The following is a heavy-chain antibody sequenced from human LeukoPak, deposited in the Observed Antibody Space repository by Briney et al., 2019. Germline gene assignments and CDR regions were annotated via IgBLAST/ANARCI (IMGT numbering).Heavy chain of an antibody. CDR1: GFIFDSNA. J-gene: IGHJ6*02. D-gene: IGHD3-10*01. CDR2: ISDGGTST. V-gene: IGHV3-23*01. CDR3: VGELLPYYGMDV. Sequence: PGGSLRLSCATSGFIFDSNAMTWIRQAPGKGLEWVSGISDGGTSTYYADSVKGRFTVSRDNSKNTLFLQMNSLRAEDTAVYYSVGELLPYYGMDVWGQGTTVTVSS.